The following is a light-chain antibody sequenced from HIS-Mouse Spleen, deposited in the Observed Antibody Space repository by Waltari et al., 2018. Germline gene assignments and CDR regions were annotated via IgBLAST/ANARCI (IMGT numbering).Light chain of an antibody. CDR3: AAWDDSLSGPV. Sequence: QSVLTQPPSASGTPGQRVTISCSGSSSHIGSNYVHWYQKLPGTAPKLLIYRNNQRPSGVPDRFSGSKSGTSASLAISGLRSEDEADYYCAAWDDSLSGPVFGGGTKLTVL. CDR1: SSHIGSNY. J-gene: IGLJ3*02. V-gene: IGLV1-47*01. CDR2: RNN.